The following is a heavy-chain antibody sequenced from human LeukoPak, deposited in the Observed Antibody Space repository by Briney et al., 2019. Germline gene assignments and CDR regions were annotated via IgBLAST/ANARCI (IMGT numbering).Heavy chain of an antibody. D-gene: IGHD3-16*01. J-gene: IGHJ5*02. Sequence: GGSLRLSCAASGFTFSSYSVHWVRQAPGKGLEWVAVTSYDGNNKYYAGSVKGRFTISRDNSKNTLYLQMNSLRAEDTAVYYCLGGWFDPWGQGTLVTVSS. CDR3: LGGWFDP. CDR2: TSYDGNNK. V-gene: IGHV3-30*03. CDR1: GFTFSSYS.